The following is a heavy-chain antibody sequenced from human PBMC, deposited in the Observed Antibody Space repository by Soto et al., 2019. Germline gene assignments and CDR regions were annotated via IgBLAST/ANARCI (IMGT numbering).Heavy chain of an antibody. J-gene: IGHJ1*01. CDR1: GFTFSSDA. V-gene: IGHV3-23*01. D-gene: IGHD6-13*01. Sequence: EVQLLESGGGLVQPEGSLRLSCAASGFTFSSDAMSWVRQAPGKGLEWVSGISGGGGTTYYADSVKGRFTISRDNSKNTLYLQVNSLRAEDTAVYYCAKDQAAAGTISRYFQHWGQGTLVTVSS. CDR3: AKDQAAAGTISRYFQH. CDR2: ISGGGGTT.